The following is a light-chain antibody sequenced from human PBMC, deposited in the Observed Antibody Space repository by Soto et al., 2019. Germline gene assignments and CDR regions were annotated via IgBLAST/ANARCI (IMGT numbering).Light chain of an antibody. V-gene: IGLV2-8*01. CDR2: EVS. J-gene: IGLJ1*01. CDR3: SSYAGSNNFV. CDR1: SSDVGGYNY. Sequence: QSALTQPPSAPGSPGQSVTISCTGTSSDVGGYNYVSWYQQHPGKAPKLMIYEVSKRPSGVPDRFSGSKSDNTASLTVSGLQAEDEADYYCSSYAGSNNFVFGTGTKLTVL.